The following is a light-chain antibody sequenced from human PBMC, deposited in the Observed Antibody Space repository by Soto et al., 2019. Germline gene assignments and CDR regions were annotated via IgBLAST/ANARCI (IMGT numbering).Light chain of an antibody. CDR3: QQYYSYPRT. V-gene: IGKV1-9*01. CDR2: AAS. Sequence: DIQLTQSPSFLSASVGDRVTITCRASQGISSYLAWYQQKPGKAPKLLIHAASTLQSGVPSRFSGSGSGTDFTLTISCLQSEDFATYYCQQYYSYPRTFGQGTKVDIK. J-gene: IGKJ1*01. CDR1: QGISSY.